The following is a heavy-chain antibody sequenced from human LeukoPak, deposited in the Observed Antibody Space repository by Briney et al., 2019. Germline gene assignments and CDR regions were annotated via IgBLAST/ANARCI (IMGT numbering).Heavy chain of an antibody. J-gene: IGHJ4*02. V-gene: IGHV3-30*02. Sequence: GGSLRLSCTASGFSFSSYGMHWVRQAPGKGLERVAFIRSDGNNQYYADSAKGRFTISRDRSKNTVYLELNRLTPDDTAVFYCARELGGMTAPPVFGHWGQGTLVTVSS. CDR2: IRSDGNNQ. CDR3: ARELGGMTAPPVFGH. CDR1: GFSFSSYG. D-gene: IGHD6-13*01.